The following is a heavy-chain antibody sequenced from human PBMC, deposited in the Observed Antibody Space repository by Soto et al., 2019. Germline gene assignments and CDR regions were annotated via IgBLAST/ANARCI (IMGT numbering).Heavy chain of an antibody. D-gene: IGHD3-9*01. CDR1: GYTFTGYY. J-gene: IGHJ6*02. CDR3: ARDLTTSYDILTGYQTPYYYGMDV. Sequence: ASVKVSCKASGYTFTGYYMHWVRQAPGQGLEWMGWINPNSGGTNYAQKFQGRVTMTRDTSISTAYMELSRLRSDDTAVYYRARDLTTSYDILTGYQTPYYYGMDVWGQGTTVTVSS. CDR2: INPNSGGT. V-gene: IGHV1-2*02.